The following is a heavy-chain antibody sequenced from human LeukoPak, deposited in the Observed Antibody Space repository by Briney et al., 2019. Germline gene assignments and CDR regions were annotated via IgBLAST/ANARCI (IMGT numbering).Heavy chain of an antibody. D-gene: IGHD1-26*01. Sequence: GGSLRLSCTASGLTLSNYWMIWVRQAPGKGLQWVTKIKQDGSEKYYVDSVKGRFTISRDNAENSLYLQMNSLRVEDTAVYYCAARSSGNPYFWGQGTLVTVSS. CDR3: AARSSGNPYF. CDR1: GLTLSNYW. V-gene: IGHV3-7*03. J-gene: IGHJ4*02. CDR2: IKQDGSEK.